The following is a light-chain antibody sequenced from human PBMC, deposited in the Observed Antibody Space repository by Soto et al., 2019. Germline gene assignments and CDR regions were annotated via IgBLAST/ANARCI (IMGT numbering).Light chain of an antibody. J-gene: IGKJ3*01. CDR2: GAS. V-gene: IGKV3-15*01. CDR1: QSISSN. Sequence: RVMTQSPATLSVSPGERATLSCRASQSISSNLAWYQQKPGQAPRLLIYGASTRATGIPLRFSGSGSGTEFTLTISSLQSEDFAVYYCQQYNNWPLSFGPGTQVEFK. CDR3: QQYNNWPLS.